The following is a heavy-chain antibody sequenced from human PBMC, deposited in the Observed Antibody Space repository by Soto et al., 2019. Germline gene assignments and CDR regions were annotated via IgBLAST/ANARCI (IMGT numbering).Heavy chain of an antibody. CDR1: GFTFSSYA. Sequence: GGSLRLSCAASGFTFSSYAMSWVRQAPGKGLEWVSAISGSSGSTYYAYSGKGRFTISRENSKKTLNLQMNRLRAEDEAVYFCSKDPPQQLVRGVFDYWGQGTLVTVSS. J-gene: IGHJ4*02. V-gene: IGHV3-23*01. D-gene: IGHD6-13*01. CDR3: SKDPPQQLVRGVFDY. CDR2: ISGSSGST.